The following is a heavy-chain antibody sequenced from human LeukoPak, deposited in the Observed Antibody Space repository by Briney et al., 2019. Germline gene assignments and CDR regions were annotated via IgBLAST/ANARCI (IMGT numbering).Heavy chain of an antibody. CDR3: ARWGVAVAGTPVYFDY. V-gene: IGHV5-51*01. CDR2: IYPGDSDT. J-gene: IGHJ4*02. CDR1: GYSFTSYW. D-gene: IGHD6-19*01. Sequence: GESLKISCKGSGYSFTSYWIGWVRQMPGKGLEWMGIIYPGDSDTRYSPSFQGQVTISADKSISTAYLQWSSLKASDTAMYYCARWGVAVAGTPVYFDYWGQGTLVTVSS.